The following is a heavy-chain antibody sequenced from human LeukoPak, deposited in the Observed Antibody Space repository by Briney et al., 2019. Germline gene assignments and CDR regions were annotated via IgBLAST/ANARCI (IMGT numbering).Heavy chain of an antibody. V-gene: IGHV3-33*08. CDR2: IWDDGSNK. CDR3: ARDRGGRWLQVYYFDY. CDR1: GFTFSSYG. J-gene: IGHJ4*02. D-gene: IGHD5-24*01. Sequence: GGSLRLSCAASGFTFSSYGMHWVRQAPGKGLEWVAVIWDDGSNKYYADSVKGRFTISRDNSKNTLYLRVNSLRAEDTAMYYCARDRGGRWLQVYYFDYWGQGTLVTVSS.